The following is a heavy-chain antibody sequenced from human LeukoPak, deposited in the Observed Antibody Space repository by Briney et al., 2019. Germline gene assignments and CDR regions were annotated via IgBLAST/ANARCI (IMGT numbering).Heavy chain of an antibody. CDR2: ISYDGSNK. CDR3: ARTHLTYSYGPFGY. CDR1: GFTFSSYA. J-gene: IGHJ4*02. V-gene: IGHV3-30-3*01. D-gene: IGHD5-18*01. Sequence: GRSLRLSCAASGFTFSSYAMHWVRQAPGKGLEWVAVISYDGSNKYYADPVKGRFTISRDNSKNTLYLQMNSLRAEDTAVYYCARTHLTYSYGPFGYWGQGTLVTVSS.